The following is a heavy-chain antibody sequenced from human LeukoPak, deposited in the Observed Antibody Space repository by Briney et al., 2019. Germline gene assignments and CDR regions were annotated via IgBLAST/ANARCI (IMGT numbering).Heavy chain of an antibody. CDR3: ARDQTVTTFYYYGMDV. CDR2: INPTSGGA. J-gene: IGHJ6*02. V-gene: IGHV1-2*02. D-gene: IGHD4-11*01. Sequence: ASVKVSCKASGYTFTGHYMHWVRQAPGQGLESMGWINPTSGGATYAQNFQGRVTMTRDTSINTVYMELSRLRSDDTAVYYCARDQTVTTFYYYGMDVWGQGTTVTVSS. CDR1: GYTFTGHY.